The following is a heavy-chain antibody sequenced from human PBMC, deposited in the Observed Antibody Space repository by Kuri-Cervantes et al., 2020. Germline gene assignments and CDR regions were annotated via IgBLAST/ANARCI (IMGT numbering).Heavy chain of an antibody. D-gene: IGHD3-10*01. CDR1: GFTFSSYA. Sequence: GGSLRLSCAASGFTFSSYAMSWVRQAPGEGLEWVSAISGSGGSTYYADSVKGRFTISRDNSKNTLYLQMNSLRAEDTAVYYCAKPDGSGSYRSTYYYYGMDVWGQGTTVTVSS. CDR2: ISGSGGST. CDR3: AKPDGSGSYRSTYYYYGMDV. V-gene: IGHV3-23*01. J-gene: IGHJ6*02.